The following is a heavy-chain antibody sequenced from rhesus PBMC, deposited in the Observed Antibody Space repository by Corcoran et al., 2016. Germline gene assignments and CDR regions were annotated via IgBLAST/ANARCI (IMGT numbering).Heavy chain of an antibody. J-gene: IGHJ4*01. V-gene: IGHV4S7*01. Sequence: QVQLQESGPGVVKPSETLSLTCAVSGGSISGYYLGSWIRQPPGKGLEWIGYIYGGSGSTSYNPSLKCRVIISIDTSKNQFSLKLSSVTAADTAVYYCARVDTAGTGWDYWGQGVLVTVSS. CDR1: GGSISGYYL. CDR3: ARVDTAGTGWDY. CDR2: IYGGSGST. D-gene: IGHD5-24*01.